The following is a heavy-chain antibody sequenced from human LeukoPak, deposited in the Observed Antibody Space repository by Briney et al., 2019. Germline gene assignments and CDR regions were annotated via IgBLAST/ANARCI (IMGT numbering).Heavy chain of an antibody. J-gene: IGHJ6*03. CDR3: ARSSRQWLANYYYYYMDV. CDR1: GFTFSSYW. CDR2: IKQDGSEK. Sequence: GGSLRLSCAASGFTFSSYWMSWVRQAPGKGLEWVANIKQDGSEKYYVDSVKGRFTISRDNAKNSLYLQMNSLRAEDTAVYYCARSSRQWLANYYYYYMDVWGKGTTVTISS. V-gene: IGHV3-7*01. D-gene: IGHD6-19*01.